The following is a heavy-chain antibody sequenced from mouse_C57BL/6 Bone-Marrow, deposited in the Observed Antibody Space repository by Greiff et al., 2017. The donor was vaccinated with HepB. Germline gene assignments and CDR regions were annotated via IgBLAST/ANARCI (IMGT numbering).Heavy chain of an antibody. D-gene: IGHD1-1*01. CDR1: GYTFTSYW. V-gene: IGHV1-55*01. CDR2: IYPGSGST. Sequence: QVQLQQPGAELVKPGASVKMSCKASGYTFTSYWITWVKQRPGQGLEWIGDIYPGSGSTNYNEKFKSKATLTVDTSSSTAYMQLSSLTSEDSAVYYCARWEIYYYGSSDGYFDVWGTGTTVTVSS. J-gene: IGHJ1*03. CDR3: ARWEIYYYGSSDGYFDV.